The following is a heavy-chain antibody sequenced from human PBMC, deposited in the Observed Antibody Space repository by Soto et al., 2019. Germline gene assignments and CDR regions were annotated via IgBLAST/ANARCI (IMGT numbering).Heavy chain of an antibody. V-gene: IGHV1-18*01. CDR2: ISAYNGNT. CDR1: GYSFTSYG. Sequence: ASVKVSCKASGYSFTSYGILWVRQAPGQGLEWMGWISAYNGNTNYSQKLQGRVTMTTDTSTSTAYMELSSLRSDDTAVNYCERVYNSGWYYFVVWGQGTLVTVSS. J-gene: IGHJ4*02. D-gene: IGHD6-19*01. CDR3: ERVYNSGWYYFVV.